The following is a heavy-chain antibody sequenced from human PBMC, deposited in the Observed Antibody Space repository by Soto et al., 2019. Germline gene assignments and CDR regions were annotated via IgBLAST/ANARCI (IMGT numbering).Heavy chain of an antibody. CDR3: ATAAATVLFYAGMDV. CDR1: GFTFSDYA. CDR2: ISSDGSNE. Sequence: QVQLVEFGGGVVQPGRSLRLSCAASGFTFSDYAMHWVRQAPGKGLEWVAIISSDGSNEHYADSVEGRFTISRDNSENTLYLQMNSLRADDTAVYYFATAAATVLFYAGMDVWGQGTKFTVSS. D-gene: IGHD4-17*01. J-gene: IGHJ6*02. V-gene: IGHV3-30-3*01.